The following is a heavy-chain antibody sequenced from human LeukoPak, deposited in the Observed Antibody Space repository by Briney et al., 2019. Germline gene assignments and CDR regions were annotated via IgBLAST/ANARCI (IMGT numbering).Heavy chain of an antibody. J-gene: IGHJ4*02. CDR3: AKPRIAAAGSFDY. CDR2: ISSRGTYT. D-gene: IGHD6-13*01. CDR1: GFIFSDYY. V-gene: IGHV3-11*03. Sequence: GGSLRLSCAASGFIFSDYYMSWIRQAPGKGLEWVSHISSRGTYTSYADFVKGRFTISRDNARNSLYLQMNSLRAEDTAVYYCAKPRIAAAGSFDYWGQGTLITVSS.